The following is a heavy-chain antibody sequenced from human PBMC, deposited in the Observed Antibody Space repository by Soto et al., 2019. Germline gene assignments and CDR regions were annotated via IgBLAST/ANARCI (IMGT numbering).Heavy chain of an antibody. CDR3: ARPRVTMVRGGFDI. D-gene: IGHD3-10*01. CDR1: GGSITHYY. V-gene: IGHV4-34*01. CDR2: INHSGST. J-gene: IGHJ3*02. Sequence: SETLSLTCTVSGGSITHYYWSWIRQPPGKGLEWIGEINHSGSTNYNPSLKSRVTISVDTSKNQFSLKLSSVTAADTAVYYCARPRVTMVRGGFDIWGQGTMVTVSS.